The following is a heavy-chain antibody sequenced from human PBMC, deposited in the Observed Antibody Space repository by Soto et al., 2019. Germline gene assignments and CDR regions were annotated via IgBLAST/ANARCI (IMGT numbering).Heavy chain of an antibody. V-gene: IGHV4-39*01. Sequence: SETLSLTCTVSGGSISSSSYYWGWIRQPPGKGLEWIGSIYYSGSTYYNPSLKSRVTISVDTSKNQFSLKLSSVTAADTAVYYCASGNYYDSSGYYYEMFDYWGQGTLVTVS. CDR3: ASGNYYDSSGYYYEMFDY. CDR1: GGSISSSSYY. CDR2: IYYSGST. J-gene: IGHJ4*02. D-gene: IGHD3-22*01.